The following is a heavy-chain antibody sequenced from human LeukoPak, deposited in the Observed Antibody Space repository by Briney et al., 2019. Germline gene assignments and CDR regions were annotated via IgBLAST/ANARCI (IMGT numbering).Heavy chain of an antibody. D-gene: IGHD6-13*01. V-gene: IGHV4-31*03. J-gene: IGHJ5*01. CDR2: IYYSGST. CDR3: ARVYSSSWPDFDS. Sequence: SQTLSLTCTVSGGSISSGGYYWSWIRQHPGKGLEWIGYIYYSGSTYYNPSLKSRVTISVDTSKNQFSLKLSSVTAADTAVYYCARVYSSSWPDFDSWGQGTLVTVSS. CDR1: GGSISSGGYY.